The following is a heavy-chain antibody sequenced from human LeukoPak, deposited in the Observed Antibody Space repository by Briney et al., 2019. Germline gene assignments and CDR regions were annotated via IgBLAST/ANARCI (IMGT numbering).Heavy chain of an antibody. CDR3: AGAYCGGDCYSGRAFDI. Sequence: SETLSLTCAVYGGSLSDYYWSWIRQSPGKGLEWIGEISHRGRTYYNLSLKSRVTISIDTSKNQFSLKVSSVTAADTAVYYCAGAYCGGDCYSGRAFDIWGQGTMVTVSS. J-gene: IGHJ3*02. D-gene: IGHD2-21*02. V-gene: IGHV4-34*01. CDR2: ISHRGRT. CDR1: GGSLSDYY.